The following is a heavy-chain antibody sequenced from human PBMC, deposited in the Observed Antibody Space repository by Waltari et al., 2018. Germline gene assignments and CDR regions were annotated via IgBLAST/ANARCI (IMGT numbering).Heavy chain of an antibody. D-gene: IGHD2-2*02. CDR1: GGTFSSYA. CDR2: IIPIFGTA. Sequence: QVQLVQSGAEVKKPGSSVKVSCKASGGTFSSYAISWVRQAPGQGLEWMGGIIPIFGTANYAQKFQGRVTITADESTSTAYMELSSLRSEDTAVYYCARDPSCSSTSCYRADYYYYGMDVWGQGTTVTVSS. CDR3: ARDPSCSSTSCYRADYYYYGMDV. V-gene: IGHV1-69*12. J-gene: IGHJ6*02.